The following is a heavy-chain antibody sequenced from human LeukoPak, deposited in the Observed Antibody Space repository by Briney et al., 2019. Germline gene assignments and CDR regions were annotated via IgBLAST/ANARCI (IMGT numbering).Heavy chain of an antibody. V-gene: IGHV3-30*19. D-gene: IGHD1-26*01. CDR1: GITFSNYG. J-gene: IGHJ4*02. Sequence: GGSLRLSCAASGITFSNYGMHWVRQAPGKGLEWVAVISYDGSNKYYADSVKGRFTISRDNSKNTLYLQMDSLRAEDTAVYYCARREGAKARGDYWGQGTLVTVSS. CDR2: ISYDGSNK. CDR3: ARREGAKARGDY.